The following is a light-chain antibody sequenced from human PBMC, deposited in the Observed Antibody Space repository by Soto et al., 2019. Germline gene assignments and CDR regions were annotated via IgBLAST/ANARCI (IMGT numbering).Light chain of an antibody. CDR1: SSNIGAGYD. Sequence: QSVLTQPPSVSGAPGQRVTISCTGSSSNIGAGYDVQWYQQLPGTAPKLLIYDNTNRPSGVPDRFSGSKSGTSASLAITGIQAEDEGDYYCQSYDSSLSGWVFGGGTKLTVL. V-gene: IGLV1-40*01. J-gene: IGLJ3*02. CDR3: QSYDSSLSGWV. CDR2: DNT.